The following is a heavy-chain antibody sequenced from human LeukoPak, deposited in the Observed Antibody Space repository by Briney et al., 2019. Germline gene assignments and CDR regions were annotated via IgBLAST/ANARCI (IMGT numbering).Heavy chain of an antibody. V-gene: IGHV3-74*01. CDR1: GFTFSKYW. J-gene: IGHJ4*02. D-gene: IGHD6-19*01. CDR3: ATKQWLAPPPDS. Sequence: GGSLRLSCAASGFTFSKYWMLWVRHAPGKGLESVSRINTDGTVTTYADSVKGRFTVSRNNADNTMFLQMNSVRDEDTAVYYCATKQWLAPPPDSWGQGTPVTVSS. CDR2: INTDGTVT.